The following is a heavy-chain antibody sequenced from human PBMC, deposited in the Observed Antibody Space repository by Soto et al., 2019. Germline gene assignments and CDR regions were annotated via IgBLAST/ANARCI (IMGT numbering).Heavy chain of an antibody. V-gene: IGHV1-18*01. J-gene: IGHJ5*02. D-gene: IGHD6-6*01. Sequence: GASVKVSCKTSGYTFSNYGITWVRQAPGQPLEWLGWISLYSDGTNYAQKFQGRVSMTTDTSTTTAYMELNSLRAEDTAVYYCARGSGSSSSWGRWFDPWGQGTLVTVSS. CDR2: ISLYSDGT. CDR3: ARGSGSSSSWGRWFDP. CDR1: GYTFSNYG.